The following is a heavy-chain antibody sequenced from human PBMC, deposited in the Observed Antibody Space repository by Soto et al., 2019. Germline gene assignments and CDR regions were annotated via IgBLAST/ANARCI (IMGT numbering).Heavy chain of an antibody. CDR1: GFIVSSAW. Sequence: EVQLVESGGGLVKPGGSLRLSCTVSGFIVSSAWMNWVRQAPGKGLEWVGSIKSKIDGGTTDYAAPVQGRFTISLEDSKNMLYLQMESLRTEDTAVYYCTTAPQRARTEDTARSWGQGTLVTVSS. CDR3: TTAPQRARTEDTARS. CDR2: IKSKIDGGTT. V-gene: IGHV3-15*07. J-gene: IGHJ5*02. D-gene: IGHD2-21*02.